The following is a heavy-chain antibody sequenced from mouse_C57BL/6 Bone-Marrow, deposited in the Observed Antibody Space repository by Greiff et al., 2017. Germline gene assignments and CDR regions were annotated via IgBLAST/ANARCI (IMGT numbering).Heavy chain of an antibody. V-gene: IGHV1-64*01. J-gene: IGHJ4*01. CDR1: GYTFTSYW. CDR2: IHPNSGST. Sequence: QVQLQQPGAELVKPGASVKLSCKASGYTFTSYWMHWVKQRPGQGLEWIGMIHPNSGSTNYNEKFKSKATLTVDKSSSTAYMQLSSLTSEDSAVYYCARWGVYYYFMDYWGQRTSVTVSS. CDR3: ARWGVYYYFMDY.